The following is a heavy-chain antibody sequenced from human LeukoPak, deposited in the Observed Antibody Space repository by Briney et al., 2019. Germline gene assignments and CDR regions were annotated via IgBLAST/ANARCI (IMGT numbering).Heavy chain of an antibody. J-gene: IGHJ4*02. D-gene: IGHD6-19*01. Sequence: ASVKVSCKASAYTFTGYYMNWVRQAPGQGLEWMGWINPTSGATKYAQKVQGRVTMTSDTSISTAYMELSGLRSDDTAVYYCARGTLYSGWSYYLDYWGQGTLVTVSS. CDR2: INPTSGAT. CDR3: ARGTLYSGWSYYLDY. CDR1: AYTFTGYY. V-gene: IGHV1-2*02.